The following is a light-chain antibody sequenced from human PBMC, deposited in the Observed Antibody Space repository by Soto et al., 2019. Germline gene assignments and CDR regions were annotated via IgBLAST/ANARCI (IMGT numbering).Light chain of an antibody. CDR3: SSYRTSNTRQIV. CDR2: DVS. CDR1: SSVVGSYNY. V-gene: IGLV2-14*03. J-gene: IGLJ1*01. Sequence: QSALTQPASVSGSPRQSITISCTGTSSVVGSYNYVSWYQHHPGKAPKLMIYDVSNRPSGVSNRFSGSKSGNTASLSISGLQPEDEADYYCSSYRTSNTRQIVCGTGSKVTV.